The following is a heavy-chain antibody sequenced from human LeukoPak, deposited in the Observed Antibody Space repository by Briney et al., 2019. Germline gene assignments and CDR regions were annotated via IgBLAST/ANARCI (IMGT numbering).Heavy chain of an antibody. D-gene: IGHD5-18*01. CDR1: GFTFSSYG. CDR2: IRYDGSNK. Sequence: PGGSLRLSCAASGFTFSSYGMHWVRQAPGKGLDWVAFIRYDGSNKYYADSVKGRFTISRDNAKNSLYLQMNSLRAEDTAVYYCARGETGYSYGPADYWGQGTLVTVSS. V-gene: IGHV3-30*02. J-gene: IGHJ4*02. CDR3: ARGETGYSYGPADY.